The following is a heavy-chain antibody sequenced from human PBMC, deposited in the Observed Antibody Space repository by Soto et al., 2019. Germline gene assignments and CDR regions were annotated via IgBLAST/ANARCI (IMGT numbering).Heavy chain of an antibody. CDR3: ARSRITGTTWTFDY. CDR2: IYPGDSDT. D-gene: IGHD1-20*01. Sequence: ESLKISCKASGYSFTNYWIGWVRQMPGKGLEWMGIIYPGDSDTKYSPSFQGQVTISADKSISTACLQWSSLEASDTAMYYCARSRITGTTWTFDYWGQGTLVTVSS. CDR1: GYSFTNYW. V-gene: IGHV5-51*01. J-gene: IGHJ4*02.